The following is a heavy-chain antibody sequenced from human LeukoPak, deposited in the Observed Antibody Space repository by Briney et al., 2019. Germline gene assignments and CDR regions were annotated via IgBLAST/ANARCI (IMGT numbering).Heavy chain of an antibody. D-gene: IGHD3-22*01. Sequence: DSVKGRFTISRDNPKNTLYLQMNSLRTEDTAVYYCAKEGSDYYDSSGDDAFDIWGQGTMVTVSS. V-gene: IGHV3-30*02. J-gene: IGHJ3*02. CDR3: AKEGSDYYDSSGDDAFDI.